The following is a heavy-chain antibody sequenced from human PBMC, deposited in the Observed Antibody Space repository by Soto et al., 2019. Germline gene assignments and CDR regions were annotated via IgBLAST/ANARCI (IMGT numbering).Heavy chain of an antibody. J-gene: IGHJ4*02. CDR2: IHYSGST. CDR1: GDSISSYY. Sequence: KLPETLSLTCTVSGDSISSYYWSWIRQPPGKGLEWIGYIHYSGSTNYNPSLKSRVTISVDTSKNQFSLRLSSVTAADTAVYYCARRYSSSFDYWGQGTLVTVSS. CDR3: ARRYSSSFDY. D-gene: IGHD6-13*01. V-gene: IGHV4-59*01.